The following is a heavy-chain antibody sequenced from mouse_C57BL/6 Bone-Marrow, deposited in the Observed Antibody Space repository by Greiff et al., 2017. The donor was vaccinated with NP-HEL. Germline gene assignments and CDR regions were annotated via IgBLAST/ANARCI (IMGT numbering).Heavy chain of an antibody. D-gene: IGHD2-2*01. J-gene: IGHJ4*01. Sequence: EVKLVESGGGLAKPGGSLKLSCAASGFTFSDYGMHWVRQAPEKGLEWVAYISSGSSTIYYADTVKGRFTISGANANNTLFLQMTSLRSEETAVYYCARRHYGYDGGAMDYWGQGTSVTVSS. CDR3: ARRHYGYDGGAMDY. V-gene: IGHV5-17*01. CDR1: GFTFSDYG. CDR2: ISSGSSTI.